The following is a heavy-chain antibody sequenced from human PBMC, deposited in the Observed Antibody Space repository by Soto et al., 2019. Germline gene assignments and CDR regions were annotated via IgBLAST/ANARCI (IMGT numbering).Heavy chain of an antibody. CDR1: DYTFTTYG. Sequence: ASVKVSCKASDYTFTTYGISWVRQAPGQGLEWMGWISSYNGNTNYAQRVQDRVTMTTDTSTSTTYMELRSLRSDDTAVYYCARGPRYCSSSICFAGVTWFDPWGQGTLVTVSS. CDR2: ISSYNGNT. D-gene: IGHD2-2*01. CDR3: ARGPRYCSSSICFAGVTWFDP. J-gene: IGHJ5*02. V-gene: IGHV1-18*04.